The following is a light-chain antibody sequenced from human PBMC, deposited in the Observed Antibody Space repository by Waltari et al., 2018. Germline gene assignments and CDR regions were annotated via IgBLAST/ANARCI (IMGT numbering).Light chain of an antibody. CDR1: QSVSSN. J-gene: IGKJ1*01. V-gene: IGKV3-15*01. Sequence: EIVMTQSPATLPVSPGERATISCRASQSVSSNLAWYQQKPGQAPRLLIYGASTRATGIPARFSGSGSGTEFTLTISSLQSEDFAVYYCQQYNNWPPSWTFGQGTKVEIK. CDR3: QQYNNWPPSWT. CDR2: GAS.